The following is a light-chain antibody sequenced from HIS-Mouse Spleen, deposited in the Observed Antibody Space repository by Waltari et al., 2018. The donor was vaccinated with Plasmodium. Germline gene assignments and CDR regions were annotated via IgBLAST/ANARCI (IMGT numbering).Light chain of an antibody. CDR2: EGS. J-gene: IGLJ2*01. CDR3: CSYAGSSTFVV. Sequence: QSALTQPASVSGSPGQPITISCTGTSSDVGSYTLVSWYQQHPAKAPKLMIYEGSKRPSGVSNRFSGSKSGNTASLTISGLQAEDEADYYCCSYAGSSTFVVFGGGTKLTVL. CDR1: SSDVGSYTL. V-gene: IGLV2-23*03.